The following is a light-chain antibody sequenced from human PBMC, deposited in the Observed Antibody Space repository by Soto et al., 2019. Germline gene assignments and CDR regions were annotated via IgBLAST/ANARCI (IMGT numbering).Light chain of an antibody. CDR2: GAS. Sequence: VMTQSPTTLSVSPGERATLSCRASHSVGSNLAWYQQNPGQAPRLLIYGASTRATGVPARFSGSGSATQFTLPISSLQSEDFGFYYCQQYKQWPVAFGGGTKVEIK. CDR3: QQYKQWPVA. V-gene: IGKV3-15*01. J-gene: IGKJ4*01. CDR1: HSVGSN.